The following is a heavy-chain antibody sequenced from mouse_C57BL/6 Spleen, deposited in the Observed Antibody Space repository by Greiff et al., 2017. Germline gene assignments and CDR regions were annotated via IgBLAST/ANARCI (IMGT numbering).Heavy chain of an antibody. CDR2: INPNYGTT. J-gene: IGHJ2*01. Sequence: EVQLEESGPELVKPGASVKISCKASGYSFTDYNMNWVKQSNGKSLEWIGVINPNYGTTSYNQKFKGKATLTVDQSSSTAYMQLNSLTSEDSAVYYCARWAYYSNYVIFDYWGKGTTLTVSS. CDR3: ARWAYYSNYVIFDY. D-gene: IGHD2-5*01. V-gene: IGHV1-39*01. CDR1: GYSFTDYN.